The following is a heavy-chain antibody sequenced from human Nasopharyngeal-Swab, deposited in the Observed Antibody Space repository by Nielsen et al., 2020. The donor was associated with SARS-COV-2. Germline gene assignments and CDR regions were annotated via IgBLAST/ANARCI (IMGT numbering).Heavy chain of an antibody. V-gene: IGHV1-69*13. CDR1: GGTFSSYA. CDR2: IIPIFGTA. Sequence: SVKVPCKASGGTFSSYAISWVRQAPGQGLEWMGGIIPIFGTANYAQKFQGRVTITADESTSTAYMELSSLRSEDTAVYYCARDNYDYVWGSYRRFDYWGQGTLVTVSS. J-gene: IGHJ4*02. D-gene: IGHD3-16*02. CDR3: ARDNYDYVWGSYRRFDY.